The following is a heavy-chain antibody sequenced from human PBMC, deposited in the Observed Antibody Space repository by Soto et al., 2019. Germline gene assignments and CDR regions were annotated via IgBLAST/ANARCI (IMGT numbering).Heavy chain of an antibody. D-gene: IGHD3-16*02. CDR2: IYYSGST. J-gene: IGHJ4*02. CDR1: GGSISSSSYY. V-gene: IGHV4-39*01. Sequence: QLQLQESGPGLVKPSETLSLTCTVSGGSISSSSYYWGWIRQPPGKGLEWIGSIYYSGSTYYNPSLESRGTISVYTCKNQFPLKLSSVTAADTAVYYCARHPTSLVITFGGVIVDYWGQGTLVTVSS. CDR3: ARHPTSLVITFGGVIVDY.